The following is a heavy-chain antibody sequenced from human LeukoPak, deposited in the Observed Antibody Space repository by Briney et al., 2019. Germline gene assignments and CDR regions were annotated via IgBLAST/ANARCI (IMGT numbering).Heavy chain of an antibody. D-gene: IGHD2-21*02. J-gene: IGHJ6*03. V-gene: IGHV3-23*01. Sequence: GGSLRLSCAASGFTFSSYGMSWVRQAPGKGLEWVSGISGSGGSTYNADSVKGRFTISRDNSKNTLYLQMNSLRAEDTAVYYCAKGGGGDYFYYYYMDVWGKGTTVTVSS. CDR3: AKGGGGDYFYYYYMDV. CDR1: GFTFSSYG. CDR2: ISGSGGST.